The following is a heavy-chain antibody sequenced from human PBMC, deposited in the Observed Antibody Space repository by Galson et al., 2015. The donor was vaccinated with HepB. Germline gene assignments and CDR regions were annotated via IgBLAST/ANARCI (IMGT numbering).Heavy chain of an antibody. Sequence: SLRLSCAASGFTFSSYWMSWVRQAPGKGLEWVANIKQDGSEKYYVDSVKGRFTISRDNAKNSLYLQMNSLRAEDTAVYYCARVRYSGYEFFDYWGQGTLVTVSS. V-gene: IGHV3-7*03. D-gene: IGHD5-12*01. CDR1: GFTFSSYW. CDR2: IKQDGSEK. J-gene: IGHJ4*02. CDR3: ARVRYSGYEFFDY.